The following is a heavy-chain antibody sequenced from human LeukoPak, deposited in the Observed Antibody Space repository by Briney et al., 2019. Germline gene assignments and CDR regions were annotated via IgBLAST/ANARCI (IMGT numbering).Heavy chain of an antibody. CDR2: INHSGST. D-gene: IGHD2-15*01. CDR3: ARVAATLFPPYYYYYGMDV. Sequence: SETLSLTCAVYGGSFSGYYWSWIRQPPGKGLEWIGEINHSGSTNYNPSLKSRVTISVDTSKNQFSLKMSSVTAAVTAVYYCARVAATLFPPYYYYYGMDVWGQGTTVTVSS. J-gene: IGHJ6*02. CDR1: GGSFSGYY. V-gene: IGHV4-34*01.